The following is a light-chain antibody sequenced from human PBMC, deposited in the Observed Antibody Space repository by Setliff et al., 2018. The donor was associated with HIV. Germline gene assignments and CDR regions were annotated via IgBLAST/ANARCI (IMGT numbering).Light chain of an antibody. CDR3: SSYAITNTVP. Sequence: QSALTQPRSVSGSPGQSVTISCTGTSSDVGGYNSVSWYQQPPGKAPKLMIYDVTKRPSGVPDRFSGSKSGNTASLTISGLQADDEADYYCSSYAITNTVPFGTGTKVTVL. CDR1: SSDVGGYNS. J-gene: IGLJ1*01. V-gene: IGLV2-11*01. CDR2: DVT.